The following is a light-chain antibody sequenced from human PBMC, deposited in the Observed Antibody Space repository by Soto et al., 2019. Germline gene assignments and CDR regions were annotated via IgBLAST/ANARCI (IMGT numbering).Light chain of an antibody. J-gene: IGKJ1*01. CDR1: RSFGTW. CDR2: KAS. Sequence: DIQMIQSPSTLSASIGDRVTITCRASRSFGTWLAWYQQKPGKAPRLLIYKASSLQNGVPSRFSGSASGTEFTLTVSSLQPDDFATYYCQHSRTFGQGTKVEIK. CDR3: QHSRT. V-gene: IGKV1-5*03.